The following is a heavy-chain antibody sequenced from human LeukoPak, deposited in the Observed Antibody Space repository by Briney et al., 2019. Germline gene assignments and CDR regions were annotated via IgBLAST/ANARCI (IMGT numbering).Heavy chain of an antibody. CDR1: GGSISSGGYY. CDR2: IYHSGST. CDR3: ARVSSEEFDY. J-gene: IGHJ4*02. Sequence: TPSETLSLTCTVSGGSISSGGYYWSWIRQHPGKGLEWIGYIYHSGSTYYNPSLKSRVTISVDRSKNQFSLKLSSVTAADTAVYYCARVSSEEFDYWGQGTLVTVSS. V-gene: IGHV4-30-2*01.